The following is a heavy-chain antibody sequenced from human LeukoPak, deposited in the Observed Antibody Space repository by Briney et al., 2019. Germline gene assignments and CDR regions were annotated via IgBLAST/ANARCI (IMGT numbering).Heavy chain of an antibody. CDR2: IYYSGST. D-gene: IGHD2-2*01. CDR1: GGSISNYY. CDR3: GRYLKPSALSVFDI. J-gene: IGHJ3*02. V-gene: IGHV4-59*01. Sequence: SETLSLTCTVSGGSISNYYWSWIRQPPGKGLEWIGYIYYSGSTIYNPSLKSRVTISVDTSKNQFSLKLSSVTAADTAVYYCGRYLKPSALSVFDIWGQGTMVTVSS.